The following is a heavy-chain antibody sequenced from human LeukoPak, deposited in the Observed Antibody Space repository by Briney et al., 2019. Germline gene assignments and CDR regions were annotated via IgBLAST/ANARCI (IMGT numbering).Heavy chain of an antibody. CDR1: GLTFSSYN. CDR3: ARGPISGWSADY. J-gene: IGHJ4*02. Sequence: GGSLRLSCAVSGLTFSSYNMNWVRQAPGKGLEWVSYISNSGSMIYYADSVKGRFPLSRDNAKNSLYLQMNSLRDEDTAVYYCARGPISGWSADYWGQGTLVTVSS. D-gene: IGHD6-19*01. V-gene: IGHV3-48*02. CDR2: ISNSGSMI.